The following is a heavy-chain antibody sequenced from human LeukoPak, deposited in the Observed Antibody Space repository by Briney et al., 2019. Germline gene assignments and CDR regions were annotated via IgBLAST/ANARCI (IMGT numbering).Heavy chain of an antibody. J-gene: IGHJ4*02. CDR2: IYYTGST. CDR3: ARDYGDYRFPF. D-gene: IGHD4-17*01. Sequence: SSETLSLTCTVSGGSISSSSYYWGWIRQPPGKGLDWIGIIYYTGSTYYNPSLKSRVTISVDASRNQFSLKLTSVTAADTAVYYCARDYGDYRFPFWGQGTLVTVSS. V-gene: IGHV4-39*02. CDR1: GGSISSSSYY.